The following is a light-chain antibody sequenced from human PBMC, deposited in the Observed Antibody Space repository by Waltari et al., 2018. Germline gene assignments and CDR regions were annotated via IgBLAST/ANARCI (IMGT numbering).Light chain of an antibody. CDR1: ALPKQY. Sequence: SYELTQPPSVSVSPGQTARITCSGDALPKQYAYWYQPKPGQAPVLVIYKDIERPSGIPERCSGASSGTTVTLTISGVQAEDEADYYCQSADSSGTYWVFGGGTKLTGL. CDR3: QSADSSGTYWV. CDR2: KDI. J-gene: IGLJ3*02. V-gene: IGLV3-25*03.